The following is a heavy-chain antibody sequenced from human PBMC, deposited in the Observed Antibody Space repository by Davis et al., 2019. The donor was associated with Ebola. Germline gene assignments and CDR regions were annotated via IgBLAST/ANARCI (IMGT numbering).Heavy chain of an antibody. CDR1: GRTFSSYA. J-gene: IGHJ4*02. Sequence: VNVSCKASGRTFSSYAISWVRQAPGQGLEWMGGIIPIFGTANYAQKFQGRVTITADKSTSTAYMELSSLRSEDTAVYYCARDLGTAMAPGWGQGTLVTVSS. CDR2: IIPIFGTA. D-gene: IGHD5-18*01. CDR3: ARDLGTAMAPG. V-gene: IGHV1-69*13.